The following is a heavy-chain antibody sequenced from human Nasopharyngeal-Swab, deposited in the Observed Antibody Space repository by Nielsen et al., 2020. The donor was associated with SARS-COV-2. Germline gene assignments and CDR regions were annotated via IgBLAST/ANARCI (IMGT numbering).Heavy chain of an antibody. CDR3: ASAYGGSYWYFDL. Sequence: GESLKIYCAASGFTFSSYAMHWVRQAPGKGLEWVAVISYDGSNKYYADSVKGRFTISRDNSKNTLYLQMNSLRAEDTAVYYCASAYGGSYWYFDLWGRGTRVTVSS. V-gene: IGHV3-30-3*01. J-gene: IGHJ2*01. CDR2: ISYDGSNK. CDR1: GFTFSSYA. D-gene: IGHD4-23*01.